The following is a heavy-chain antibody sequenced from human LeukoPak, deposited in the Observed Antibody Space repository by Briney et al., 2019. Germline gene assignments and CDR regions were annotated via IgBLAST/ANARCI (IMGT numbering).Heavy chain of an antibody. CDR1: GVTFSSYA. J-gene: IGHJ6*03. CDR2: ISGSGGST. Sequence: GGSLRLSCAASGVTFSSYAMSWVRQAPGKGLEWVSAISGSGGSTYYADSAKGRFTISRDNSMNTLYLQMNSLRAENTAVYYCAKDRDSNYDGNVGYYYYYMDVWGKGTTVTVSS. V-gene: IGHV3-23*01. D-gene: IGHD4-11*01. CDR3: AKDRDSNYDGNVGYYYYYMDV.